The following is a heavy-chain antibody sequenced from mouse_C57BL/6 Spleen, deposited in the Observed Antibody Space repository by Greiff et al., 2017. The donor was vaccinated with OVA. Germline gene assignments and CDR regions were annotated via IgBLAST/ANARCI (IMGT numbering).Heavy chain of an antibody. CDR3: AIADFCYYGSKDAMDY. CDR1: GYTFTSYW. Sequence: QVQLQQPGAELVKPGASVKLSCKASGYTFTSYWMQWVKQRPGQGLEWIGEIDPADSYTNYNQKFKGKATLTVDKSSSTAYMQLSSLTSEDSAVYYCAIADFCYYGSKDAMDYWGQGTSVTVSS. CDR2: IDPADSYT. J-gene: IGHJ4*01. V-gene: IGHV1-50*01. D-gene: IGHD1-1*01.